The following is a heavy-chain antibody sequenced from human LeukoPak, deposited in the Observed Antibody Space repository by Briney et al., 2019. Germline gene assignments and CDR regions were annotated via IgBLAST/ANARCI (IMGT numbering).Heavy chain of an antibody. V-gene: IGHV3-21*01. CDR1: EFTFSSYS. J-gene: IGHJ4*02. CDR3: ARDTYYDFWSGYYIPPPDY. D-gene: IGHD3-3*01. CDR2: ISSSSSYI. Sequence: GGSLRLSCAASEFTFSSYSMNWVRQAPGKGLEWVSSISSSSSYIYYADSVKGRFTISRDNAKNSLYLQMNSMRAEDTAVYYCARDTYYDFWSGYYIPPPDYWGQGTLVTVSS.